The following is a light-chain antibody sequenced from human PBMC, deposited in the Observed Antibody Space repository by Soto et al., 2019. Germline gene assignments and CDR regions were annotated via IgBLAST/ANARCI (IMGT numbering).Light chain of an antibody. CDR3: QQRRNWPTGIT. Sequence: EIVLTQSPATLSLSPGERATLSCRASQSVGSSLAWYQQKPGQAPRLLIYDASNRATGIPARFSGSGSGTDFTLTISSLEPEDFAFYYCQQRRNWPTGITFGQGTRLEIK. CDR2: DAS. V-gene: IGKV3-11*01. J-gene: IGKJ5*01. CDR1: QSVGSS.